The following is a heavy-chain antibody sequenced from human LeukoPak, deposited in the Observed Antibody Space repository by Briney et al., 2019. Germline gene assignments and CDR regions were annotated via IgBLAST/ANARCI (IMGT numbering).Heavy chain of an antibody. J-gene: IGHJ4*02. CDR2: IKQDGSEK. Sequence: GGSLRLSCAASGFTFSSYWMSWVRQAPGKGLEWVANIKQDGSEKYYVDPVKGRFTISGDNAKNSLYLQMNSLRAEDTAVYYCARDVTLWFGELFPSSFDYWGQGTLVTVSS. V-gene: IGHV3-7*01. CDR1: GFTFSSYW. CDR3: ARDVTLWFGELFPSSFDY. D-gene: IGHD3-10*01.